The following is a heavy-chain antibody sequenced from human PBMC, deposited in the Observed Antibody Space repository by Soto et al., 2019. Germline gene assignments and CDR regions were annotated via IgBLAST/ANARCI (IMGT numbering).Heavy chain of an antibody. D-gene: IGHD3-22*01. V-gene: IGHV3-11*01. Sequence: LRLSGSASGSTFSDYYMIWIRQAPGKGLEWISYIDSSGSIIYYADSVKGRFTISRDNAKNSLYLQMNSLRAEDTAVYYCARDLGYYDSSGYFDYWGQGTLVTVSS. CDR1: GSTFSDYY. J-gene: IGHJ4*02. CDR3: ARDLGYYDSSGYFDY. CDR2: IDSSGSII.